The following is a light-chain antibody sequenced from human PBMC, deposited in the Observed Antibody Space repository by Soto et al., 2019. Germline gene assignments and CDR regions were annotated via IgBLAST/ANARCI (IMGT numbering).Light chain of an antibody. Sequence: QSVMTQPPSVSAAPGQRVTLSCSGSSSNLGGNSVSWYQQLPGTAPKLLIYDDDKRPSGIPDRFSGSKSGTSATLGITGFQSGDEADHYCGSWDSSLSAYVFGTGTKLTVL. V-gene: IGLV1-51*01. J-gene: IGLJ1*01. CDR2: DDD. CDR1: SSNLGGNS. CDR3: GSWDSSLSAYV.